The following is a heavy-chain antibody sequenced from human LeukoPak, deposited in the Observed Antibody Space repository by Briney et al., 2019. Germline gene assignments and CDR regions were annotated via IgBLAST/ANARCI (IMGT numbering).Heavy chain of an antibody. Sequence: EASVKVSCKASGYTFSGYYMHWVRQAPGQGLEWMGWINPNSGGTNYAQKFQGRVTMTRDTSISTAYMELSRLRSDDTAVYYCASGLVGANWGVDYWGQGTLVTVSS. CDR3: ASGLVGANWGVDY. J-gene: IGHJ4*02. CDR2: INPNSGGT. CDR1: GYTFSGYY. D-gene: IGHD1-26*01. V-gene: IGHV1-2*02.